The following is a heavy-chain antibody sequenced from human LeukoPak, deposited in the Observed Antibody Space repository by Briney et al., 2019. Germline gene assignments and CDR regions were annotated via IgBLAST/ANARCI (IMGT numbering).Heavy chain of an antibody. CDR2: ISAYNGNT. J-gene: IGHJ6*02. Sequence: ASVKVSCKASGYTFTSYYMHWVRQAPGQGLEWMGWISAYNGNTNYAQKLQGRVTMTTDTSTSTAYMELRSLRSDDTAVYYCARAGTRSYYYYYGMDVWGQGTTVTVSS. CDR1: GYTFTSYY. D-gene: IGHD6-13*01. CDR3: ARAGTRSYYYYYGMDV. V-gene: IGHV1-18*04.